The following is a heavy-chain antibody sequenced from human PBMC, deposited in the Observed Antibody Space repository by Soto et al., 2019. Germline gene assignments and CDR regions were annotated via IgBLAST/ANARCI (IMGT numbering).Heavy chain of an antibody. CDR1: GGSVSSGSCY. CDR2: IYYSGST. D-gene: IGHD6-6*01. V-gene: IGHV4-61*01. Sequence: SETLSLTCTVSGGSVSSGSCYWSWIRQPPGKGLEWIGYIYYSGSTNYNPSLKSRVTISVDTSKNQFSLKLSSVTAADTAVYYCARNFRVYYGMDVWGQGTTVTVSS. CDR3: ARNFRVYYGMDV. J-gene: IGHJ6*02.